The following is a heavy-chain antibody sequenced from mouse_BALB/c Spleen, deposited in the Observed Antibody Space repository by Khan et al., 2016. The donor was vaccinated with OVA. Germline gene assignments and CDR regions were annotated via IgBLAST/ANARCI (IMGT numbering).Heavy chain of an antibody. CDR1: GYTFTTYT. D-gene: IGHD2-14*01. CDR2: IIPSNDYT. J-gene: IGHJ3*01. V-gene: IGHV1-4*01. Sequence: QVQLQQSGAELARPGASVKMSCKASGYTFTTYTIHWVKQRPGQGLEWIGYIIPSNDYTNYNQKFKDRATLTADKSSSPAYMQLSSLTSEDSAVYYCVREGAYYRSDGWFAYWGKGTLVTVSA. CDR3: VREGAYYRSDGWFAY.